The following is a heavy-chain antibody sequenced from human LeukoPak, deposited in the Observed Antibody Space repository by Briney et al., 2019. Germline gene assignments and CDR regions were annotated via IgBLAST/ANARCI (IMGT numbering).Heavy chain of an antibody. CDR2: INHSGST. V-gene: IGHV4-34*03. D-gene: IGHD3-22*01. CDR1: GGSLSGYS. J-gene: IGHJ4*02. CDR3: SYYDSSGYYY. Sequence: SETLSLTCVVYGGSLSGYSWSWLRQPPGKGLEWIGEINHSGSTNYNPSLKSRVTISVDTSKNQFSLKLSSVTAADTAVYYCSYYDSSGYYYWGQGTLVTVSS.